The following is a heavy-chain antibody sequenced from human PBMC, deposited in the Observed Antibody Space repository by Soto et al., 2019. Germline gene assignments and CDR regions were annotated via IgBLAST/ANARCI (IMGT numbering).Heavy chain of an antibody. J-gene: IGHJ3*02. D-gene: IGHD5-18*01. CDR1: GFTFSSYE. V-gene: IGHV3-48*03. CDR3: ARQLWLRKAFDI. CDR2: ISSSGSTI. Sequence: PGGYLRLSCAASGFTFSSYEMNWVRQAPGKGLEWVSYISSSGSTIYYADSVKGRFTISRDNAKNSLYLQMNSLRAEDTAVYYCARQLWLRKAFDIWGQGTMVTVSS.